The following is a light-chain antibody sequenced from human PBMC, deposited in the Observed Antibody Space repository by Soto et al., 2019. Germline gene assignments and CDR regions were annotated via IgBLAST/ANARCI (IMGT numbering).Light chain of an antibody. CDR3: QQYDNWPRT. CDR2: DAS. CDR1: QTVRNNY. Sequence: EFVLTQSPGTLSLSPGERATLSCRASQTVRNNYLAWYQQKPGQAPRLLIYDASSRATGIPDRFSGGGSGTDFTLTINSLQSEDFAVYYCQQYDNWPRTFGQGTKVDIK. V-gene: IGKV3-20*01. J-gene: IGKJ1*01.